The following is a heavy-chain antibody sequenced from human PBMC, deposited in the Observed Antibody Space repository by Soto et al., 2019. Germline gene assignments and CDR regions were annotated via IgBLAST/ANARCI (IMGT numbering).Heavy chain of an antibody. V-gene: IGHV1-2*02. CDR3: AKDQGGCVASGMDV. CDR2: INPNSGAT. Sequence: QVQLVQSRAEVKKPGASVNVSCKASGYTFTDYYIYWLRQAPGHGLEWMGWINPNSGATNYAHNFQGRVTMTRDTSLRAAYRERSRLSSDDTDAYYCAKDQGGCVASGMDVWCQGTTVSVSS. D-gene: IGHD1-26*01. CDR1: GYTFTDYY. J-gene: IGHJ6*02.